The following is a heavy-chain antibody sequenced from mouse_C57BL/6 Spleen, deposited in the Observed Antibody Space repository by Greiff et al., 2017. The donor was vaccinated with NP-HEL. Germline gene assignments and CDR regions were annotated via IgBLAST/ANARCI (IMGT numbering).Heavy chain of an antibody. D-gene: IGHD4-1*01. Sequence: QVQLKQSGAELAKPGASVKLSCKASDYTFTSYWMHWVKQRPGQGLEWIGYINPSSGYTKYNQKFKDKATLTADKSSSTAYMQLSSLTYEDSAVYYCARWETGTRYFDVWGTGTTVTVSS. CDR2: INPSSGYT. CDR1: DYTFTSYW. J-gene: IGHJ1*03. V-gene: IGHV1-7*01. CDR3: ARWETGTRYFDV.